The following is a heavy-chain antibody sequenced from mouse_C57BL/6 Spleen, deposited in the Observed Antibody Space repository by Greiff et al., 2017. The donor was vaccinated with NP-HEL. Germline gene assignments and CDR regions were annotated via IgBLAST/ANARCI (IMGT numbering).Heavy chain of an antibody. J-gene: IGHJ2*01. CDR3: ARRDGGYYFDY. Sequence: DVHLVESGGGLVKPGGSLKLSCAASGFTFSDYGMHWVRQAPEKGLEWVAYISSGSSTIYYADTVNGRFTISRDNAKNTLFLQMTSLRSEDTAMYYCARRDGGYYFDYWGQGTTLTVSS. CDR1: GFTFSDYG. CDR2: ISSGSSTI. V-gene: IGHV5-17*01. D-gene: IGHD2-3*01.